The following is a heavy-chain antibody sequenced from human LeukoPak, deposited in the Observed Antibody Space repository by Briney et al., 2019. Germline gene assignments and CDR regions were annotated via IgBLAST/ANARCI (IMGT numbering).Heavy chain of an antibody. CDR2: IYYSGNT. CDR3: ASFLVRRDSSGYYYADAFDI. CDR1: GGSISDGLYY. D-gene: IGHD3-22*01. Sequence: SETLSLTCSVCGGSISDGLYYWGWLRQPPGKGLQWIASIYYSGNTYYNPSLKSRVTISVDTSKNQFSLKLSSVTAADTAVYYCASFLVRRDSSGYYYADAFDIWGQGTMVTVSS. V-gene: IGHV4-39*01. J-gene: IGHJ3*02.